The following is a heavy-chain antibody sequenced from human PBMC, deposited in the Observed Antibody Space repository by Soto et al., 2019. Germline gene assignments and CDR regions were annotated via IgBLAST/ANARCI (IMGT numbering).Heavy chain of an antibody. CDR1: GFTFSSYN. CDR3: ARALNLDL. Sequence: GGSLRLSCAASGFTFSSYNMNWVRQAPGKGLEWVSSISSSSNYIYYADSVKGRFTISRDNAKNSLYLQMNSLRADDTAVYYCARALNLDLWGQGTLVTVSS. CDR2: ISSSSNYI. V-gene: IGHV3-21*01. J-gene: IGHJ5*02.